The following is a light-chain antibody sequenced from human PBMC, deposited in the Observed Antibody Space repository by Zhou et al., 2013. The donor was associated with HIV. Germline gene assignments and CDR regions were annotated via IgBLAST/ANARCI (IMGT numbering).Light chain of an antibody. Sequence: DIQMTQSPSSLSASAGDRISITCRASQSITNSLNWYQHKPGQAPKLLVYAASNLETGIPSRFSGSGSGTDFTLTISGLQPDDFATYYCQQSYSLPRTFGQGTRVEIK. J-gene: IGKJ1*01. CDR2: AAS. CDR3: QQSYSLPRT. V-gene: IGKV1-39*01. CDR1: QSITNS.